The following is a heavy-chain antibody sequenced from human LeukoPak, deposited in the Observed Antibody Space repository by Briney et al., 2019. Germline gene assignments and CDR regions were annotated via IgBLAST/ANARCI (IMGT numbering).Heavy chain of an antibody. V-gene: IGHV1-69*06. CDR3: ARENGYYDSSGSRAGP. CDR1: GYTFTSYG. Sequence: TVKVSCKASGYTFTSYGISWVRQAPGQGLEWMGGIIPIFVTANYAQKFQGRVTITADKSTSTAYMELSSLRSEDTAVYYCARENGYYDSSGSRAGPWGQGTLVTVSS. CDR2: IIPIFVTA. D-gene: IGHD3-22*01. J-gene: IGHJ5*02.